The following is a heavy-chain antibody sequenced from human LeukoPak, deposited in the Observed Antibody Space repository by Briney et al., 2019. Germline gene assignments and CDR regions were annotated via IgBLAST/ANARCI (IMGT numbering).Heavy chain of an antibody. D-gene: IGHD2-15*01. CDR3: ARVLLGYCSGGSCYSSRNYFDY. Sequence: WASVKVSCKASGYTFTSYGISWVRQAPGQGLEWMGWISAYNGNTNYAQKLQGRVTMTTDTSTSTAYMELRSLRSDDTAVYYCARVLLGYCSGGSCYSSRNYFDYWGQGTLVTVSS. CDR1: GYTFTSYG. CDR2: ISAYNGNT. J-gene: IGHJ4*02. V-gene: IGHV1-18*01.